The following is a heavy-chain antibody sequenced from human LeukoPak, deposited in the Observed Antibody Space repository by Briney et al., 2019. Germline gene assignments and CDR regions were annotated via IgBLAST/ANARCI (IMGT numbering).Heavy chain of an antibody. D-gene: IGHD2-2*02. J-gene: IGHJ6*03. Sequence: SETLSLTCTVSGGSISSYYWSWIRQPPGKGLEWIGYIYYSGSTNYNPSLKSRVTISVDTSKNQFSLKLSSVTAADTAVYYCARLAETPRKDCSSTSCYTFYYYYYMDVWGKGTTVTVSS. CDR2: IYYSGST. CDR1: GGSISSYY. V-gene: IGHV4-59*01. CDR3: ARLAETPRKDCSSTSCYTFYYYYYMDV.